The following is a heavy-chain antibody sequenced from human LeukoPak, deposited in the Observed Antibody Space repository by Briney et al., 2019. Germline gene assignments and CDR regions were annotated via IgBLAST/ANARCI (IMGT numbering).Heavy chain of an antibody. V-gene: IGHV3-20*04. CDR2: INWNGGNT. D-gene: IGHD3-16*01. CDR3: ARVLYGLVDYYYYYMDV. CDR1: GFTFDDYA. Sequence: PGGSLRLSCAASGFTFDDYAMHWVRQVPGKGLEWVSAINWNGGNTRYADSVKGRFTISRDNAKNSLYLQMNSLRAEDMALYYCARVLYGLVDYYYYYMDVWGKGTTVTVSS. J-gene: IGHJ6*03.